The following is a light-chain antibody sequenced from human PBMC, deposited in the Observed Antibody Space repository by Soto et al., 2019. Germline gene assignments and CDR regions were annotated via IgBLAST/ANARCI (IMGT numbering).Light chain of an antibody. CDR2: EVN. Sequence: QSALTQPPSASGSPGQSVTISCTGTSSDIGGYNFVSWYQQHPGKAPKLMIDEVNKRPSGVPDRFSGSKSGNTASLTVSGLQAEDEADYYCSSYTNATTLEVFGPGTKLTVL. V-gene: IGLV2-8*01. CDR1: SSDIGGYNF. J-gene: IGLJ1*01. CDR3: SSYTNATTLEV.